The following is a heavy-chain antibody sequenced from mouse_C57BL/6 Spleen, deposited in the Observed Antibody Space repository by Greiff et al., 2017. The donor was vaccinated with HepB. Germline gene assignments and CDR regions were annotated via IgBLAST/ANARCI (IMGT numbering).Heavy chain of an antibody. CDR3: ARENYGSSYLFDY. V-gene: IGHV3-6*01. CDR1: GYSITSGYY. Sequence: VQLKESGPGLVKPSQSLSLTCSVTGYSITSGYYWNWIRQFPGNKLEWMGYISYDGSNNYNPSLKNRISITRDTSKNQFFLKLNSVTTEDTATYYCARENYGSSYLFDYWGQGTTLTVSS. D-gene: IGHD1-1*01. J-gene: IGHJ2*01. CDR2: ISYDGSN.